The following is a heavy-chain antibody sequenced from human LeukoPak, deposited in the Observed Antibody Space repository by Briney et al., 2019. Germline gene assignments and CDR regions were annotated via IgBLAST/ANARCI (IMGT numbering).Heavy chain of an antibody. CDR1: GGSISSSSYC. CDR2: IYYSGST. D-gene: IGHD3-22*01. Sequence: PSESLSLTCTVSGGSISSSSYCWGWIRQPPGKGLEWFVSIYYSGSTYYNPSLKSRATISVDTSKNQFSLKLSSVTAADTAVYYCARQNYDSSGYYYWGQGTLVTVSS. J-gene: IGHJ4*02. CDR3: ARQNYDSSGYYY. V-gene: IGHV4-39*01.